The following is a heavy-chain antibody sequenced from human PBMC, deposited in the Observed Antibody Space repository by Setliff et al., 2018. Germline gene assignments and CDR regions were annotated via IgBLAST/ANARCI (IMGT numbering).Heavy chain of an antibody. Sequence: ASVKVSCKASGYIFKSYGISWVRQAPGQGLEWMGWISSYNDVTNYAQSFQGRVTMTTDTSKSAAYMDLRGPRSDDTAIYYCAISSLSICSGGTCPNVFDVWGQGTMVTVSS. J-gene: IGHJ3*01. V-gene: IGHV1-18*01. CDR1: GYIFKSYG. CDR3: AISSLSICSGGTCPNVFDV. CDR2: ISSYNDVT. D-gene: IGHD2-15*01.